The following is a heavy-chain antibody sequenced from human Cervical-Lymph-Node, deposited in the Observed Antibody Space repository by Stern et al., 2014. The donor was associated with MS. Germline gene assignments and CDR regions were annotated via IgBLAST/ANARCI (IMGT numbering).Heavy chain of an antibody. D-gene: IGHD3-16*01. CDR1: GFTFSSFP. V-gene: IGHV3-33*01. Sequence: VQLVESGGGVVQPGRSLRLSCAASGFTFSSFPIHWVRQAPGKGLEWGAIIWHDGSNEHYADSVKGRFTVSRDNSNDTVYLQMNSLRAEDTAIYYCARDPNGYAYGLGDWGQGALVTVSS. J-gene: IGHJ4*02. CDR3: ARDPNGYAYGLGD. CDR2: IWHDGSNE.